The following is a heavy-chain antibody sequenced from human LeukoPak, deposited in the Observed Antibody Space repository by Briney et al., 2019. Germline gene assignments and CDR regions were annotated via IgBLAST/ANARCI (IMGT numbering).Heavy chain of an antibody. CDR2: INPSGGST. D-gene: IGHD3-22*01. J-gene: IGHJ3*02. CDR3: ARDYYDSSGYYPHAPDAFDI. Sequence: ASVKVSCKASGYTFTSYYMHWVRQAPGQGLEWMGIINPSGGSTSYAQKFQGRVTMTRDTSTSTVYMELSSLRSEDTAVYYCARDYYDSSGYYPHAPDAFDIWGQGTMVTISS. CDR1: GYTFTSYY. V-gene: IGHV1-46*01.